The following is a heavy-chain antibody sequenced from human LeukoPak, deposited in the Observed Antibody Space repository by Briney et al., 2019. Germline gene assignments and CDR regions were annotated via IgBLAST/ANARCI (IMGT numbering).Heavy chain of an antibody. V-gene: IGHV3-66*01. J-gene: IGHJ6*02. CDR1: GFTVSSNY. CDR2: IYSGGTT. CDR3: ARDATTPYGMDV. Sequence: GGSLRLSCAASGFTVSSNYMSWVRQAPGKGLEWVSIIYSGGTTYYADSVKGRFTISRDNSKNTLYLQMNSLRAEDTAMYYCARDATTPYGMDVWGQGTTVTVSS. D-gene: IGHD1-7*01.